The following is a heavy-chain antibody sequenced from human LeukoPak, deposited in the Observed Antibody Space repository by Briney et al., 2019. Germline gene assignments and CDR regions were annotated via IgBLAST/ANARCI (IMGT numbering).Heavy chain of an antibody. Sequence: PSETLSLTCTVSGGSISNFYWSWIRQPAGQELEWIGRIYTSGSTNYNPSLKSRVTMSVNTSKNQFSLKLSSVTAADTAVYYCARETTGAGTARPFDYWGQGTLVTVSS. CDR2: IYTSGST. CDR3: ARETTGAGTARPFDY. CDR1: GGSISNFY. D-gene: IGHD6-13*01. J-gene: IGHJ4*02. V-gene: IGHV4-4*07.